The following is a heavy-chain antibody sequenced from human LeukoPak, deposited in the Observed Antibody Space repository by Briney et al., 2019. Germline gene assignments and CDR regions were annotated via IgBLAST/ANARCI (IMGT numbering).Heavy chain of an antibody. V-gene: IGHV3-7*01. J-gene: IGHJ5*01. D-gene: IGHD3-10*01. CDR1: GFTLSDHS. Sequence: GGSLRLSCVASGFTLSDHSMMWVRQAPGKGLGWVANRKRCGSEKNYVDSVRGRFTVSRDNRENSLYLHFHSLGVEDTAVYYCARGSVVDESGSYYRWFDLWGQGSLVTVS. CDR3: ARGSVVDESGSYYRWFDL. CDR2: RKRCGSEK.